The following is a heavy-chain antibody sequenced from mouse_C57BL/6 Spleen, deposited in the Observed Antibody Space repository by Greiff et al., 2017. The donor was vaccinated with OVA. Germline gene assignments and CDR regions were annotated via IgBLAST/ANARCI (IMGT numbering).Heavy chain of an antibody. V-gene: IGHV1-80*01. Sequence: QVQLQQSGAELVKPGASVKISCKASGYAFSSYWMNWVKQRPGKGLEWIGQIYPGDGDTNYNGKFKGKATLTADKSSSTAYMQLSSLTSEDSAVYFCARSDYYGSSYVYAMDYWGQGTSVTVSS. CDR2: IYPGDGDT. J-gene: IGHJ4*01. CDR1: GYAFSSYW. D-gene: IGHD1-1*01. CDR3: ARSDYYGSSYVYAMDY.